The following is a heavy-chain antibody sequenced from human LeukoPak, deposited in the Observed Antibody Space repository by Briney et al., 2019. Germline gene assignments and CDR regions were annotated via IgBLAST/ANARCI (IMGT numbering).Heavy chain of an antibody. Sequence: GRSLRLSCAASGFTFEDHVMHWVRQAPGKGLEWISSISWSGDRMGYADAVKGRFTISRDNAKNSLFLQMNSLRVEDTALYYCAKDLGGSATTVWGQGTLVTVSS. V-gene: IGHV3-9*01. D-gene: IGHD2-2*01. CDR3: AKDLGGSATTV. CDR2: ISWSGDRM. J-gene: IGHJ4*02. CDR1: GFTFEDHV.